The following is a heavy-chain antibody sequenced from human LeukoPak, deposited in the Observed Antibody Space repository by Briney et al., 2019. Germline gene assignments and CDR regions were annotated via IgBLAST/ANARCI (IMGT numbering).Heavy chain of an antibody. CDR3: VKQRSRFRGVVTSDPFDY. CDR2: ISSDGTTT. D-gene: IGHD3-10*01. Sequence: GGSLRLSCAASGFTFSSYAMSWVRQAPGKGLEYVSAISSDGTTTYYADSVKGRFTISRDNSKNTLHLQMSSLRAEDTAVYYCVKQRSRFRGVVTSDPFDYWGQGTLVTVSS. J-gene: IGHJ4*02. V-gene: IGHV3-64D*06. CDR1: GFTFSSYA.